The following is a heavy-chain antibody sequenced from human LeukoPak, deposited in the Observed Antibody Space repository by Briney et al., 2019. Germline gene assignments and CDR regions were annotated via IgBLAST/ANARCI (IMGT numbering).Heavy chain of an antibody. CDR3: AREDVAGRVTTILPY. J-gene: IGHJ4*02. Sequence: SETLSLTCAVYGGSFRGFYWIWIRQTSGKGLEWIGEINHSGSTNYNPSLKSRVTMSVDTSKNQFSLNLRSMTAADAGIYYCAREDVAGRVTTILPYWGQGTPVTVSS. V-gene: IGHV4-34*01. CDR2: INHSGST. D-gene: IGHD5-12*01. CDR1: GGSFRGFY.